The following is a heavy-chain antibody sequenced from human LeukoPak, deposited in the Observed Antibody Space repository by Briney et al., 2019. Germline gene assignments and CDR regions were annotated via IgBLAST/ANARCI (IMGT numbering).Heavy chain of an antibody. CDR3: ARWYYGSGSWVLDY. CDR1: GLTFSGYW. Sequence: GGSLRLSCAVSGLTFSGYWMHWVRQSPGKGLEWVANIKQDGNEKHYVDSVKGRFTISRENAKNSLYLQMNSLRVEDTAVYYCARWYYGSGSWVLDYWGQGTLVTVSS. CDR2: IKQDGNEK. D-gene: IGHD3-10*01. J-gene: IGHJ4*02. V-gene: IGHV3-7*05.